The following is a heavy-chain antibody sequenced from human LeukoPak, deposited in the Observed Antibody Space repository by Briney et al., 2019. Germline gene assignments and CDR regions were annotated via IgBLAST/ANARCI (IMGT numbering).Heavy chain of an antibody. Sequence: ASVTVSFKASGYTFTVYYMHWVRQAPGQGRAGVGWINPNSGGTNYAQKFQGRVTMTMDTSISTAYMELSRLRSDDTAVYYCARGITIFGVVSDYGMDVWGQGTTVTVSS. J-gene: IGHJ6*02. CDR3: ARGITIFGVVSDYGMDV. CDR2: INPNSGGT. D-gene: IGHD3-3*01. V-gene: IGHV1-2*02. CDR1: GYTFTVYY.